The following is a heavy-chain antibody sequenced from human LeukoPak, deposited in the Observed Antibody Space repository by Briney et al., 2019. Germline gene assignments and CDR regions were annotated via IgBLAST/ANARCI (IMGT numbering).Heavy chain of an antibody. J-gene: IGHJ4*02. D-gene: IGHD5-18*01. CDR2: ISYDGSNK. Sequence: PGGSLRLSCAASGFTFSSYGMHWVRQAPGKGLEWVAVISYDGSNKYYADSVKGRFTISRDNSKNTLYLQMNSLRAEDTAVYYCAKDGNTAMVNWGQGTLVTVSS. CDR1: GFTFSSYG. V-gene: IGHV3-30*18. CDR3: AKDGNTAMVN.